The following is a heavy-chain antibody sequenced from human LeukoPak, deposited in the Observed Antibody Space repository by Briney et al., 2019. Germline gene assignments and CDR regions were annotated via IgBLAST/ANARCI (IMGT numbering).Heavy chain of an antibody. CDR2: ISGNGNT. CDR1: GGSFTNHF. J-gene: IGHJ4*02. Sequence: SETLSLTCTVSGGSFTNHFWNWIRQPPGKGLEWIGEISGNGNTRYNPSLSSRVTISVDTSKDQFSLRLNSVTAADTAVYYCARDPGGTGTSDFDFWGQGTLVTVSS. D-gene: IGHD1-7*01. V-gene: IGHV4-59*11. CDR3: ARDPGGTGTSDFDF.